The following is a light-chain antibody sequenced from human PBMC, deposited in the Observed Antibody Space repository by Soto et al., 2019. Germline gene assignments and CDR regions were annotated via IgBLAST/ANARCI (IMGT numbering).Light chain of an antibody. Sequence: EIVLTQSPGTLSLSPGERATLSCRASQSVSSSYLAWYQQKPGQAPRLLIYDASSRATGIPDRFSGSGSGTDFTLTISRLEPEDFVVYCCQQYGSSPYTFGQGTKLEIK. CDR1: QSVSSSY. J-gene: IGKJ2*01. V-gene: IGKV3-20*01. CDR3: QQYGSSPYT. CDR2: DAS.